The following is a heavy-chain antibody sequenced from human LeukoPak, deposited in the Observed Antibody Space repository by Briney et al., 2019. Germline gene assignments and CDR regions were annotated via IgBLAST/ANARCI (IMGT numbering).Heavy chain of an antibody. J-gene: IGHJ3*02. CDR3: ARVIVGGAFDI. V-gene: IGHV3-23*01. CDR2: ISVSGGSA. D-gene: IGHD3-22*01. Sequence: PGGSLRLSCAASGFTFSSYAMSWVRQTPGKGLEWVSGISVSGGSAYYADSAKGRFTISRDSSKNTLYLQMNSLRAEDTAVYYCARVIVGGAFDIWGQGTMVTVSS. CDR1: GFTFSSYA.